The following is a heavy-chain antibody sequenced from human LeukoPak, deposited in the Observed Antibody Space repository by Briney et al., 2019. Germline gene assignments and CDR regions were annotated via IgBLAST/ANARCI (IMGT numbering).Heavy chain of an antibody. J-gene: IGHJ5*02. Sequence: SETLSLTCTVSGGSISSYYWSWIRQPAGKGLEWIGRIYSSGSTNYNPSLKSRVTISVDTSKNQFSLKLSSVTAADTAVYYCARDNTSSGWVFWFDPWGQGTLVTVSS. V-gene: IGHV4-4*07. CDR3: ARDNTSSGWVFWFDP. CDR2: IYSSGST. CDR1: GGSISSYY. D-gene: IGHD6-19*01.